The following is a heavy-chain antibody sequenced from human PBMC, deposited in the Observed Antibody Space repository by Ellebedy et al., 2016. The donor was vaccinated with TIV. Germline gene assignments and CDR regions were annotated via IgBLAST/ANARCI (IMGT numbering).Heavy chain of an antibody. D-gene: IGHD6-19*01. J-gene: IGHJ4*02. Sequence: GGSLRLXCAASGLTFDDYAMHWVRQAPGKGLEWVSGISWNSGSIDYADSVKGRFTISRDNAKNYLYLQMNSLRAEDTAFYYCVQAGGFLSGWYNYWGQGALVAVSS. CDR1: GLTFDDYA. V-gene: IGHV3-9*01. CDR3: VQAGGFLSGWYNY. CDR2: ISWNSGSI.